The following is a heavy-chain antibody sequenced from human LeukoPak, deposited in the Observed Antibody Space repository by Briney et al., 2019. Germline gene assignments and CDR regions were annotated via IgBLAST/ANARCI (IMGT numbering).Heavy chain of an antibody. CDR3: ARESEVVVTAIGAFDI. CDR1: GYSFSSGYY. CDR2: IYHSGNT. D-gene: IGHD2-21*02. Sequence: PSETLSLSCTVTGYSFSSGYYSGWLRPPPGKGLEWTGIIYHSGNTYYNPCLKSRVTISVDTSKNQFSLKLSSVTAADTAVYYCARESEVVVTAIGAFDIWGQGTMVTVSS. J-gene: IGHJ3*02. V-gene: IGHV4-38-2*02.